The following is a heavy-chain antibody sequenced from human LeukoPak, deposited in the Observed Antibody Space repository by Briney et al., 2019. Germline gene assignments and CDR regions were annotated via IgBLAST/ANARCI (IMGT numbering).Heavy chain of an antibody. CDR3: ARDDGDYAFDY. J-gene: IGHJ4*02. CDR1: RFTFSSYE. D-gene: IGHD4-17*01. Sequence: GGSLRLSCAASRFTFSSYEMNGVRQAPGKGVEGVSYISSSGRSIYYADSVKGRFTISRDNAKNSLYLQMNSLRAEDTAVYYCARDDGDYAFDYWGQGTLVTVSS. V-gene: IGHV3-48*03. CDR2: ISSSGRSI.